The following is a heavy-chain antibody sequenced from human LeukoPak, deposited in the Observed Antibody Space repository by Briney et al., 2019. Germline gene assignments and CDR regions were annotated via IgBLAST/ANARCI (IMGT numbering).Heavy chain of an antibody. V-gene: IGHV4-4*09. D-gene: IGHD6-6*01. CDR1: GGSIRCDY. CDR2: IYNTWTT. Sequence: KASETLSLTCTVSGGSIRCDYWSWIRQPPGKRLEWIGYIYNTWTTNYNPSLKSRVTISVDTSKNQFSLKLSSVTAADTAVYYCARAIAARPHYWGQGTLVTVSS. J-gene: IGHJ4*02. CDR3: ARAIAARPHY.